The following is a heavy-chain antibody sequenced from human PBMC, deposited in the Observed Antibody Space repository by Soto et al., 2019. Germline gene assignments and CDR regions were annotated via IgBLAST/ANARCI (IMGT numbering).Heavy chain of an antibody. Sequence: QVQLQQWGAGLLKPSETLSRTCAVYGGSFSGYYWSWIRQPPGKGLEWIGEINQSGSTNYNPSLKSRVTISLDTSKNQFSLKLSSVTAADTAVYYCARGLPHGRWFDPWGQGTLVTVSS. CDR2: INQSGST. V-gene: IGHV4-34*01. CDR3: ARGLPHGRWFDP. J-gene: IGHJ5*02. CDR1: GGSFSGYY.